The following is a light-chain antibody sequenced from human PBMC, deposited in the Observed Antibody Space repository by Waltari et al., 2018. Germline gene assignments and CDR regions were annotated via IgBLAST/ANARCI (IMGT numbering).Light chain of an antibody. V-gene: IGKV1-12*01. CDR2: AAS. CDR3: QQGYNTPYS. CDR1: QGIRSW. J-gene: IGKJ2*03. Sequence: DIQMTQSPSSLSASVGDKVTITCRASQGIRSWLAWYQQKPGKAPKLLIYAASSLQSGFPSRFSGSGSGTDYTLTISSLQPEDFATYYCQQGYNTPYSFGQGIKVEIK.